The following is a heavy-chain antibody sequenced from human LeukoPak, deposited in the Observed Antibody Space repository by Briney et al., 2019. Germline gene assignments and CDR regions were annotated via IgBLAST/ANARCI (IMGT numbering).Heavy chain of an antibody. CDR3: TRDSYCSGGRCYSRVGY. Sequence: GASVNVSFKASGYTFTNYPMNWVRQAPGQGLEWMGWIDTNTGNPTYAQGFTGPFVFSLDTPVTTTYLQISSLKAEDTAVYYCTRDSYCSGGRCYSRVGYWGQGTLVTVSS. D-gene: IGHD2-15*01. CDR2: IDTNTGNP. V-gene: IGHV7-4-1*02. J-gene: IGHJ4*02. CDR1: GYTFTNYP.